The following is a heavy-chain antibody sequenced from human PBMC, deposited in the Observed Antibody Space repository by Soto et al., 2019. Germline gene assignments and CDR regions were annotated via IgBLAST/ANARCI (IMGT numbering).Heavy chain of an antibody. CDR2: ISYDGSNK. D-gene: IGHD4-17*01. J-gene: IGHJ4*02. Sequence: GGSVRLSWAASGFTFISYGMHWVRQAPGKGLEWVAVISYDGSNKYYADSVKGRFTISRDNSKNTLYLQMNSLRAEDTAVYYCAKDPDYVSGYFDYWGQGTLVTVSS. V-gene: IGHV3-30*18. CDR1: GFTFISYG. CDR3: AKDPDYVSGYFDY.